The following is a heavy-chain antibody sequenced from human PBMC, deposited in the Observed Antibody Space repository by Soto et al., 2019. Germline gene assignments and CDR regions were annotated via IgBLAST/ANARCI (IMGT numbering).Heavy chain of an antibody. Sequence: EVQLLESGGGLVQPGGSLRLCYAASRFTFSSYAMRWVRQAPVKGLEWVSAISGSGDSTYYADSVKGRFTISRDNSKNTLYLQMNSLRAEDTAVYYCARRGSGSYYDYWGQGTLVTVSS. J-gene: IGHJ4*02. CDR1: RFTFSSYA. CDR3: ARRGSGSYYDY. V-gene: IGHV3-23*01. D-gene: IGHD1-26*01. CDR2: ISGSGDST.